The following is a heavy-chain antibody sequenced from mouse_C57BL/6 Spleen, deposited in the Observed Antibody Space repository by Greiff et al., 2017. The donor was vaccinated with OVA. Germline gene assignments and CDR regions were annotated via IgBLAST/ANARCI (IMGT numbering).Heavy chain of an antibody. CDR1: GYTFTSYW. CDR3: ARETTVVARYFDV. J-gene: IGHJ1*03. D-gene: IGHD1-1*01. Sequence: VQLQQPGAELVRPGSSVKLSCKASGYTFTSYWMHWVKQRPIQGLEWIGNIDPSDSETHYNQKFKDKATLTVDKSSSTAYMQLSSLTSEDAAVYDCARETTVVARYFDVWGTGTTVTVSS. CDR2: IDPSDSET. V-gene: IGHV1-52*01.